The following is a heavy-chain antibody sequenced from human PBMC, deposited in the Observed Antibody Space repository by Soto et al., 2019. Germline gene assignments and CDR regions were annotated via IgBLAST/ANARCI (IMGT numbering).Heavy chain of an antibody. CDR3: ARDMTYGYGSGSYYKACGY. Sequence: QVQLVQSGAEVKKPGASVKVSCKASGYTFTSYGISWVRQAPGQGLEWMGWISAYNGNTNYAQKLQGRVTMTTHTSTSTAYMELRSLRSDDTAVYYCARDMTYGYGSGSYYKACGYWGQGTLVTVSS. J-gene: IGHJ4*02. D-gene: IGHD3-10*01. CDR2: ISAYNGNT. V-gene: IGHV1-18*01. CDR1: GYTFTSYG.